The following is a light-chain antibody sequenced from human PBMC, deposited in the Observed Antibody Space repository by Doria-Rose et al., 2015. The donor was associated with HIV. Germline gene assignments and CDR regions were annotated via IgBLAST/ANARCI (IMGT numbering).Light chain of an antibody. CDR2: DGS. Sequence: TQSPGTLSLSPGERATISCRASQSFSSTYLAWYQQKPGQAHSLLIYDGSTRATGIPDRFSASGSGTDFTLTINRLEPEDFALYYCHQYGTSWTFGQGTKVEI. V-gene: IGKV3-20*01. J-gene: IGKJ1*01. CDR3: HQYGTSWT. CDR1: QSFSSTY.